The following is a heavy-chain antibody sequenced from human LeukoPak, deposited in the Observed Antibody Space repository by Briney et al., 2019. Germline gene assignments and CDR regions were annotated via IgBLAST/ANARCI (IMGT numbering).Heavy chain of an antibody. CDR3: AMSNTVRRPFFDP. CDR2: IYNRGST. Sequence: KTSETLSLTCIGSDDSVDTYYCSWIRQAPGKGLEWIGYIYNRGSTKYNPSLKSRATISVGTSKNQFSLKLTSVTVADTAVYYCAMSNTVRRPFFDPWGQGTLVTVSS. CDR1: DDSVDTYY. V-gene: IGHV4-59*02. D-gene: IGHD4-11*01. J-gene: IGHJ5*02.